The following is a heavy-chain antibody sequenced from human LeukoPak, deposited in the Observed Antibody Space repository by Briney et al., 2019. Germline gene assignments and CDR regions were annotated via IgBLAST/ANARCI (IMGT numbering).Heavy chain of an antibody. J-gene: IGHJ6*02. CDR1: GGSISSSSYY. D-gene: IGHD3-10*01. Sequence: SETLSLTCTVSGGSISSSSYYWGWIRQPPGKGLEWIGSIYYSGSTYYNPSLKSRVTISVDTSKNQFSLKLSSVTAADTAVYYCARDPAGSGRRYYYYGMDVWGQGTTVTVSS. CDR2: IYYSGST. V-gene: IGHV4-39*07. CDR3: ARDPAGSGRRYYYYGMDV.